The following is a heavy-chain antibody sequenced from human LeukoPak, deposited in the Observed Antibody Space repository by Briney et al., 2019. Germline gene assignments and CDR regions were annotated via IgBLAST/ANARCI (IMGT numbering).Heavy chain of an antibody. CDR3: ARRPGKYQPLPFDY. D-gene: IGHD2-2*01. V-gene: IGHV1-18*01. CDR1: GYTFTSYG. CDR2: ISAYNGNT. J-gene: IGHJ4*02. Sequence: ASVKVSCKASGYTFTSYGIIWVRQAPGQGLEWMGWISAYNGNTNYAQMLQGRVTLTTDTSTSTAYMELRSLRSDDTALYYCARRPGKYQPLPFDYWGQGTLVTVSS.